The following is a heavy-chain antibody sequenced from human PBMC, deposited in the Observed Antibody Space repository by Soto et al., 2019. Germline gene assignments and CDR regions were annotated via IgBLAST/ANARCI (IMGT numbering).Heavy chain of an antibody. D-gene: IGHD6-6*01. CDR2: INHSGST. V-gene: IGHV4-34*01. J-gene: IGHJ4*02. Sequence: QVQLQQWGAGLLKPSETLSLTCAVYGGSFSGYYWSWIRQPPGKGLEWIGEINHSGSTNYNPSLKSRVTISVDTSKNQFSLKLSSVTAADTAVYYXXRXXXXXXARRGPNFDYWGQGTLVTXSS. CDR3: XRXXXXXXARRGPNFDY. CDR1: GGSFSGYY.